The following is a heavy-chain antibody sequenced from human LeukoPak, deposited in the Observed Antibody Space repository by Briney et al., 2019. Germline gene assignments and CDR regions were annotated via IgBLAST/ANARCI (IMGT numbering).Heavy chain of an antibody. CDR3: AREYYYDSSGYYNPYFDY. J-gene: IGHJ4*02. D-gene: IGHD3-22*01. V-gene: IGHV3-48*03. CDR2: ISSSGGTI. CDR1: GFTFSSYE. Sequence: GGSLRLSCAASGFTFSSYEMNWVRQAPGKGLEWVSYISSSGGTIYYADSVKGRFTISRDNAKNSLYLQMNSLRAEDTAVYYCAREYYYDSSGYYNPYFDYWGQGTLVTVSS.